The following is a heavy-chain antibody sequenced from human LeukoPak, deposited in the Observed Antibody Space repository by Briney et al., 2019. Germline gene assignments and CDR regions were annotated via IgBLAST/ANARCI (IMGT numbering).Heavy chain of an antibody. Sequence: ASVKVSCKASGYTFTGYYMHWVRQAPGQGLEWMGWINPNSGGTNYAQKFRGRVTMTRDTSISTAYMELSRLRFDDTAVYYCARALLTTNWFDPWGQGTLVTVSS. V-gene: IGHV1-2*02. D-gene: IGHD4-4*01. CDR3: ARALLTTNWFDP. CDR2: INPNSGGT. CDR1: GYTFTGYY. J-gene: IGHJ5*02.